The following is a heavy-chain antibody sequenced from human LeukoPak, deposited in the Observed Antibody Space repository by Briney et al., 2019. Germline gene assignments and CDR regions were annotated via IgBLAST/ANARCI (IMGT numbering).Heavy chain of an antibody. V-gene: IGHV3-9*01. CDR1: GFTFDDYA. Sequence: PGRSLRLSCAASGFTFDDYAMHWVRQAPGKGLEWVSGISWNSGSIGYADSVKGRFTISRDNAKNSLYLQMNSLRAEDTAVYYCARENIAAAFDYWGQGTLVTVSS. D-gene: IGHD6-13*01. CDR3: ARENIAAAFDY. J-gene: IGHJ4*02. CDR2: ISWNSGSI.